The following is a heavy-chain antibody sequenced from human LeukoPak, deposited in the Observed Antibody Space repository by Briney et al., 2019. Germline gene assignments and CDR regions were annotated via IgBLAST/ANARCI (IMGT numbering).Heavy chain of an antibody. CDR3: ARAGPRSDGYNPLDY. CDR2: INPNSGGT. V-gene: IGHV1-2*04. D-gene: IGHD5-24*01. CDR1: GYTFTGYY. J-gene: IGHJ4*02. Sequence: ASVKVSCKASGYTFTGYYMHWVRQAPGQGLEWMGWINPNSGGTNYAQKFQGWVTMTRDTSISTAYMELSRLRSDDTAVYYCARAGPRSDGYNPLDYWGQGTLVTVSS.